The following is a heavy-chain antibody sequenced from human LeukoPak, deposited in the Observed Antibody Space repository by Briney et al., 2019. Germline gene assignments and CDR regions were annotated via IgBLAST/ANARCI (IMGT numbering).Heavy chain of an antibody. CDR3: ARRAFMSRGAFDI. J-gene: IGHJ3*02. V-gene: IGHV5-51*01. D-gene: IGHD3-16*01. Sequence: GESLKISCKGSGYSFTSYWIGWVRQMPGKGLEWMGIIYPGDSDTRYSPSFQGQVTISADKSINTAYLQWSSLKASDTAMYYCARRAFMSRGAFDIWGQGTMVTVSS. CDR2: IYPGDSDT. CDR1: GYSFTSYW.